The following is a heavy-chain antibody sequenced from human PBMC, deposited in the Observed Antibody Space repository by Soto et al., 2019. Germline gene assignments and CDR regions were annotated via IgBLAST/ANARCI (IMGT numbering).Heavy chain of an antibody. D-gene: IGHD3-10*01. Sequence: ASVKVSCKASGGTFSSYAISWVRQAPGQGLEWMGGIIPIFGTANYAQKFQGRVTITADESTSTAYMELSSLRSEDTAVYYCVKAVDELNYYYYGMDVWGQGTTVTVSS. CDR1: GGTFSSYA. V-gene: IGHV1-69*13. J-gene: IGHJ6*02. CDR3: VKAVDELNYYYYGMDV. CDR2: IIPIFGTA.